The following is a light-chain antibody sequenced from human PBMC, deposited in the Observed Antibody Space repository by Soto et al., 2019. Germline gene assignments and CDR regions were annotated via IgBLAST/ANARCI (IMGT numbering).Light chain of an antibody. CDR1: SSNVGAGYD. CDR3: QAYDNSLSGYV. CDR2: ANN. Sequence: QSVLTQPPSVSGAPGQRVTISCPGSSSNVGAGYDVHWYQHLPGPGPKLLIYANNNRPAGVPDRFSGSKSGTSASLAITGLQAEDEADYYCQAYDNSLSGYVFGTGTKLTVL. V-gene: IGLV1-40*01. J-gene: IGLJ1*01.